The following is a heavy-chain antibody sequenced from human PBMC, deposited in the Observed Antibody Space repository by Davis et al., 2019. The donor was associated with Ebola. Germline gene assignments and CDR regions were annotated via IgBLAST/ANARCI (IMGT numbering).Heavy chain of an antibody. CDR2: IIPLLRTA. CDR1: GGTFRSYA. D-gene: IGHD3-22*01. J-gene: IGHJ3*02. V-gene: IGHV1-69*13. CDR3: AHSSGYFGDALDI. Sequence: SVKVSCKASGGTFRSYAISWVRQAPGQGLEWMGGIIPLLRTAIYAQKFQGRVTVTADESTNTAYMELSSLRSDETAVYYCAHSSGYFGDALDIWGQGTMVIVSS.